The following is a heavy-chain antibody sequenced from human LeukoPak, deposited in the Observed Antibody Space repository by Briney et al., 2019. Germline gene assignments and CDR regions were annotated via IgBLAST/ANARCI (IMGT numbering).Heavy chain of an antibody. Sequence: GGSLRLSCAASGFTVSSNYMSWVRQAPGKGLEWVSVIYSGGSTYYADSVKGRFTISRDNSKNTLYLQMNSLRAEDTAVYYCARDTPGYGFDYWGQGTLVTVSS. J-gene: IGHJ4*02. D-gene: IGHD5-18*01. CDR1: GFTVSSNY. CDR2: IYSGGST. CDR3: ARDTPGYGFDY. V-gene: IGHV3-53*01.